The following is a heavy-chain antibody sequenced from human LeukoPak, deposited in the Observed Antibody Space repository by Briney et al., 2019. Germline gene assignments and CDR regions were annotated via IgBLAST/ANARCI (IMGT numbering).Heavy chain of an antibody. D-gene: IGHD3-10*01. V-gene: IGHV1-18*01. Sequence: ASVKVSCKASGYTFTSYGISWVRQAPGQGLEWMGWISAYNGNTNYAQKLQGRVTMTTDTSTSTAYMELRSLRSDGTAVYYCARDPLWFGELLKDYWGQGTLVTVSS. CDR2: ISAYNGNT. CDR3: ARDPLWFGELLKDY. CDR1: GYTFTSYG. J-gene: IGHJ4*02.